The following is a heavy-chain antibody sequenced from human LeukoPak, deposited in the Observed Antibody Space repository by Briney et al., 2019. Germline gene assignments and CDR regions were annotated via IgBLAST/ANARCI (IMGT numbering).Heavy chain of an antibody. J-gene: IGHJ4*02. Sequence: ASVKVSCKASGYTFTSYYIHWVRQAPGQGLEWMGIINPRDGSTTYAQEFQGRVTMTRDTSTSTVYMDLSSPRSEDTAVYYCARRSCSSSSCYFEYWGQGTLVTVSS. CDR2: INPRDGST. CDR3: ARRSCSSSSCYFEY. D-gene: IGHD2-2*01. CDR1: GYTFTSYY. V-gene: IGHV1-46*01.